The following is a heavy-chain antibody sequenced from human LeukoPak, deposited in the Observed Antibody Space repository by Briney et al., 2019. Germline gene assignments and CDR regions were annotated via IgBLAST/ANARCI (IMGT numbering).Heavy chain of an antibody. CDR1: GLIFSSYA. CDR2: ISGSGGST. V-gene: IGHV3-23*01. J-gene: IGHJ5*02. D-gene: IGHD6-6*01. CDR3: AKSVRRGAAPDLFDP. Sequence: GGSLRLSCAASGLIFSSYAMSWVRQAPGKGLEWVSAISGSGGSTYHADSVMGRFTISRDNSKNTLYLQMNSLRAEDTAVYYCAKSVRRGAAPDLFDPWGQGTLVTVSS.